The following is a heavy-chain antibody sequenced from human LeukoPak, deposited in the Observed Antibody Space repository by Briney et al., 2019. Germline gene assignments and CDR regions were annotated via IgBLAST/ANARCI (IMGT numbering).Heavy chain of an antibody. Sequence: PSETLSFTCAVYSGSFSGYYWIRLRQPQGMGLEGSGEINHSGSTNYNPSLKSRVTISVDTSKNQFSLKLSSVTAADTAVYYCARGGYYYGSGSPPYFDYWGQGTLVTVSS. CDR2: INHSGST. J-gene: IGHJ4*02. V-gene: IGHV4-34*01. D-gene: IGHD3-10*01. CDR1: SGSFSGYY. CDR3: ARGGYYYGSGSPPYFDY.